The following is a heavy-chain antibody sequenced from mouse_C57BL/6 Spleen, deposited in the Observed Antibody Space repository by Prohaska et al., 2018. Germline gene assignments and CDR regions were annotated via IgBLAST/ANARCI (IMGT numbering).Heavy chain of an antibody. CDR3: TGTGSSLGD. D-gene: IGHD1-1*01. V-gene: IGHV6-3*01. Sequence: EVKLEESGGGLVQPGGSMKLSCVSSGFTFSNYWMNWVRQSPDKGLEWIAQIRLKSDNYAKNYAESVKGRFTIARDDSKSSVYLQMNNLRAEDTGINYCTGTGSSLGDWGQGTTLTVSS. CDR1: GFTFSNYW. CDR2: IRLKSDNYAK. J-gene: IGHJ2*01.